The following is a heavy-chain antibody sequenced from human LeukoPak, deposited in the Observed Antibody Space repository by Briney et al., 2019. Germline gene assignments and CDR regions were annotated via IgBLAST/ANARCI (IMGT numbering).Heavy chain of an antibody. CDR2: ISNDGSNE. J-gene: IGHJ4*02. V-gene: IGHV3-30*18. Sequence: PGRSLRLSCAASGFTFSSYGMHWVRQAPGKGLEWVAVISNDGSNEFYADSVKGRFTISRDTSKNTLYLQMNSLRTEDTAVYYCAKDPPHVSWLFDYWGQGTLVTVSS. CDR1: GFTFSSYG. CDR3: AKDPPHVSWLFDY. D-gene: IGHD3-16*01.